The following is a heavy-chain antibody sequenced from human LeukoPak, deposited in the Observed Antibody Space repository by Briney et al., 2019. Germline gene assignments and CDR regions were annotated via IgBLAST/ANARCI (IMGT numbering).Heavy chain of an antibody. CDR2: ISYDGSNK. Sequence: GGSLRLSCAASGFTFSSYAMHWVRQAPGKGLEWVAVISYDGSNKYYADSVKGRFTISRDNSKNTLYLQMNSLRAEDTAVYYCARDKREDSKRGVRSAFDIWGQGTMVTVSS. CDR3: ARDKREDSKRGVRSAFDI. D-gene: IGHD3-10*01. J-gene: IGHJ3*02. CDR1: GFTFSSYA. V-gene: IGHV3-30-3*01.